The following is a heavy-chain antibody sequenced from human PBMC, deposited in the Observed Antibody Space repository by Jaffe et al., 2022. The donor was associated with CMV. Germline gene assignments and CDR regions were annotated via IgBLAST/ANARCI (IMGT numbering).Heavy chain of an antibody. Sequence: EVQLVQSGAEVKKPGESLRISCKGSGYSFTSYWISWVRQMPGKGLEWMGRIDPSDSYTNYSPSFQGHVTISADKSISTAYLQWSSLKASDTAMYYCARHGTGSPVLRFLEWLPVFDYWGQGTLVTVSS. J-gene: IGHJ4*02. CDR1: GYSFTSYW. V-gene: IGHV5-10-1*03. D-gene: IGHD3-3*01. CDR2: IDPSDSYT. CDR3: ARHGTGSPVLRFLEWLPVFDY.